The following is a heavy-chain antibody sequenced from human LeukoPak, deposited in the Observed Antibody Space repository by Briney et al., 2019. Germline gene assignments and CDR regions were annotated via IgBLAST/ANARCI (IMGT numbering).Heavy chain of an antibody. V-gene: IGHV4-4*07. Sequence: PSETLSLTCTVSGGSISSYYWKWIRQPAGKGLEWIGRIYISGSTNYNPSLKSRVTMSLDTSKNQFSLKLPFVTAADTAVYLTTYYAFWSDYSQLFNFQFHYWGQGTLVTVSS. CDR3: TYYAFWSDYSQLFNFQFHY. J-gene: IGHJ4*02. CDR1: GGSISSYY. D-gene: IGHD3-3*01. CDR2: IYISGST.